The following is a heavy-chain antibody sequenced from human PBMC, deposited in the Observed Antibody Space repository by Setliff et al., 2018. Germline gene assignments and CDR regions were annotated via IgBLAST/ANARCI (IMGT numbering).Heavy chain of an antibody. CDR3: TTFSRWEPPEY. CDR2: IKSKIEDGTT. D-gene: IGHD1-26*01. V-gene: IGHV3-15*01. J-gene: IGHJ4*02. CDR1: GFSFSNTK. Sequence: GGSLRLSCLASGFSFSNTKMSWIRQAPGKGLEWVGRIKSKIEDGTTDSAAPVKGRFTISRDDSENTLYLQMNSLKTEDTAVYYCTTFSRWEPPEYWGQGTLVTVSS.